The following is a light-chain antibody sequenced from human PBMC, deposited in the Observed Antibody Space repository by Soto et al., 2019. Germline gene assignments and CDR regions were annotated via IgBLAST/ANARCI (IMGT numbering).Light chain of an antibody. J-gene: IGLJ1*01. CDR1: SSDISIYNY. Sequence: QSVLTQPASVSGSPGQSITVSCTGTSSDISIYNYVSWYQQHPGKAPKLIIYEVSNRPSGISNRFSGAKSGNTASLIISGLQVEDEADYYCCSYTSSTNYVFGAGTKVTVL. CDR3: CSYTSSTNYV. V-gene: IGLV2-14*01. CDR2: EVS.